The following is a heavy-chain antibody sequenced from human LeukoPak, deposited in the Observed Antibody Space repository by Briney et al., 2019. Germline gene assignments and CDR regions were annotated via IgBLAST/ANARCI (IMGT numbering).Heavy chain of an antibody. CDR1: GFTFSSYA. V-gene: IGHV3-23*01. J-gene: IGHJ6*02. CDR2: ISSSGGNT. CDR3: TRLPSYSNYEYYYYGMDV. D-gene: IGHD4-11*01. Sequence: GGSLRLSCAASGFTFSSYAMSWVRQAPGWGLQWVSTISSSGGNTYYADSVKGRFTISRDNSKNTLYLQMNSLKTEDTAVYYCTRLPSYSNYEYYYYGMDVWGQGTTVTVSS.